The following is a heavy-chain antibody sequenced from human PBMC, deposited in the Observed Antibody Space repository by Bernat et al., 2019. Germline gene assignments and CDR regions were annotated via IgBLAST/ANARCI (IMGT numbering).Heavy chain of an antibody. CDR3: AKDEIDSSSWYVGFLDY. V-gene: IGHV3-30*18. D-gene: IGHD6-13*01. J-gene: IGHJ4*02. CDR1: GFTFSSYG. Sequence: QVQLVESGGGVVQPGRSLRLSCAASGFTFSSYGMHWVRQAPGKGLEWVAVISYDGSNKYYADSVKGRFTISRDNSKNTLYLQMNSLRAEDTAVYYCAKDEIDSSSWYVGFLDYWGQGTLVTVSS. CDR2: ISYDGSNK.